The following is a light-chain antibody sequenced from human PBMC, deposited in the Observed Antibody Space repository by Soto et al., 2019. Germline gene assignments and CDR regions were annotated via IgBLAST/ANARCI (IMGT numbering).Light chain of an antibody. J-gene: IGLJ1*01. CDR1: SSDVGSYNL. CDR2: ESS. V-gene: IGLV2-23*01. Sequence: QSALTQPASVSGSPGQSITISCTGTSSDVGSYNLVCWYQQHPGKAPKLMIYESSKRPSGVSNRFSGSKSGNTASLTISGLQAEDEADYYCCSYAGSSTYVFGTGTKLTVL. CDR3: CSYAGSSTYV.